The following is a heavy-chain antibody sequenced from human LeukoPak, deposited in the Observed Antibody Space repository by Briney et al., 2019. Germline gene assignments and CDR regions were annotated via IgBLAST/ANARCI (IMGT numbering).Heavy chain of an antibody. D-gene: IGHD5-12*01. CDR2: IYYSGST. J-gene: IGHJ5*02. CDR3: ASEYRPGYRGGFDP. CDR1: GGSISSYY. Sequence: KPSETLSLTCTVSGGSISSYYWSWIRQPPGKGLEWIGYIYYSGSTNYNPSLKSRVTISVDTSKNQFSLKPSSVTAADTAVYYCASEYRPGYRGGFDPWGQGTLVTVSS. V-gene: IGHV4-59*01.